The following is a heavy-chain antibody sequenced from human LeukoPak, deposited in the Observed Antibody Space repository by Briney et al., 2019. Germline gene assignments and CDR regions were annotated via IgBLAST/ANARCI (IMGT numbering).Heavy chain of an antibody. J-gene: IGHJ3*01. CDR3: ARISSSNWYNERGAFDV. CDR2: VYYTGST. D-gene: IGHD6-13*01. Sequence: SETLSLTCTVSGGSISSYCWSWVRQPPGKGLEWIGFVYYTGSTNYSPSLKSRVTISVDTSKNQFSLKLRSVTAADTAVYYCARISSSNWYNERGAFDVWGQGTMVTVSS. CDR1: GGSISSYC. V-gene: IGHV4-59*01.